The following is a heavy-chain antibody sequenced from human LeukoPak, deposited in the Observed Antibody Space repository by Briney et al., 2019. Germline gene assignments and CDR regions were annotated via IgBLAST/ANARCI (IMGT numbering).Heavy chain of an antibody. V-gene: IGHV4-34*01. CDR3: ARGNGLISSGWYYYYYYYMDV. CDR1: GGSFSGYY. J-gene: IGHJ6*03. Sequence: NPSETLSPTCAVYGGSFSGYYWSWVRQPPGKGLEWVGEINHSGSTNYNPSLKSRVTISVDTSKNQFSLKLSSVTAADTAVYYCARGNGLISSGWYYYYYYYMDVWGKGTTVTVSS. CDR2: INHSGST. D-gene: IGHD6-19*01.